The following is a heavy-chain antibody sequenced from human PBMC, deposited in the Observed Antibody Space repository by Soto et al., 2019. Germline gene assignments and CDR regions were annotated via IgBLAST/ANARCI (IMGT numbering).Heavy chain of an antibody. J-gene: IGHJ2*01. CDR1: GFTFSSYA. V-gene: IGHV3-23*01. CDR2: ISGSGDST. D-gene: IGHD2-21*02. Sequence: GGSLRLSCAASGFTFSSYAMSWVRQAPGKGLEWVSGISGSGDSTYYVDSVKGRFTISRDNSKNTLYLQMNSLRAEGMAVYYCVRMVTTVQWYFDLWGRGTLVTVSS. CDR3: VRMVTTVQWYFDL.